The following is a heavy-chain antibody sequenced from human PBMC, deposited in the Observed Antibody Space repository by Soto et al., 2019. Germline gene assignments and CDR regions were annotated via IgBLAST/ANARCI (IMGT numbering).Heavy chain of an antibody. CDR1: GYTFTTYD. CDR2: MNPNSGNT. Sequence: QVQLVQSGAEVRKPGASVKVSCKASGYTFTTYDINSVRQATGKGFEWMGWMNPNSGNTGYAQKLQGRLTMTRNTSISTAYMELNSLRSEDTAVYFCVLDYYGSGSYSSWGQGTLVTVSS. J-gene: IGHJ5*02. D-gene: IGHD3-10*01. V-gene: IGHV1-8*01. CDR3: VLDYYGSGSYSS.